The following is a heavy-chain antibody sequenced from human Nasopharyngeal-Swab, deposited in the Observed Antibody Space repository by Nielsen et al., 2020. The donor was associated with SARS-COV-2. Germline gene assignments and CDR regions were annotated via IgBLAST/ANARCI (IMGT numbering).Heavy chain of an antibody. D-gene: IGHD4-17*01. CDR2: MNPNSGNT. CDR3: ARSYGDYEDNWFDP. CDR1: GYTFTSYD. Sequence: ASVKVSCKASGYTFTSYDINWVRQATGQGLEWMGWMNPNSGNTGYAQKFQGRVTMTRNTSISTAYMELSSLRSEDTAVYYCARSYGDYEDNWFDPWGRGTLVTVSS. V-gene: IGHV1-8*01. J-gene: IGHJ5*02.